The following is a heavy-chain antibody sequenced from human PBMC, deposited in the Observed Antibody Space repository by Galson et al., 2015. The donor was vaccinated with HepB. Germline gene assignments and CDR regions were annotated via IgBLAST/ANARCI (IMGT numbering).Heavy chain of an antibody. CDR2: IRFDGNDE. CDR3: AKAYSGYEKGNFDH. J-gene: IGHJ4*02. CDR1: GFTFSRCG. Sequence: SLRLSCATSGFTFSRCGMHWVRQASGKGLEWLTFIRFDGNDEYYADSVKGRFTISRDNSRNTLYLQMNSLRAEDTALYYCAKAYSGYEKGNFDHWGQGTLVTVSS. V-gene: IGHV3-30*02. D-gene: IGHD5-12*01.